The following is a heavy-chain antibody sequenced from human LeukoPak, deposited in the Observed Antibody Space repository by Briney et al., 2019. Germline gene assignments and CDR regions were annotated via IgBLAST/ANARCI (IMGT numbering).Heavy chain of an antibody. CDR2: INQDGGET. CDR3: ARENHATGDY. J-gene: IGHJ4*02. CDR1: GFTFSTYW. V-gene: IGHV3-7*03. Sequence: GGSLRLSCAASGFTFSTYWMMWVRQAPGKGLEWVATINQDGGETYYVDYLKGRFTISRDNAKNSLYLQMNSLRVEDTAVHYCARENHATGDYWGPGTLVTVSS.